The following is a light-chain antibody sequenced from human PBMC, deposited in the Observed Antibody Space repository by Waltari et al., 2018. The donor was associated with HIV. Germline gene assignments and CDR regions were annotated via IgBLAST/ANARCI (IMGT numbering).Light chain of an antibody. CDR2: AAS. CDR1: QGIRSY. V-gene: IGKV1-9*01. CDR3: QQVNSNPIT. J-gene: IGKJ5*01. Sequence: DIQLTQSPSFLSASAGDTVTSTCRASQGIRSYLAWYQQKPGKAPNLLIYAASTLQSGVPLRFSGSGSVTEFALTISSLRPEDLATYYCQQVNSNPITFGQGTRLEI.